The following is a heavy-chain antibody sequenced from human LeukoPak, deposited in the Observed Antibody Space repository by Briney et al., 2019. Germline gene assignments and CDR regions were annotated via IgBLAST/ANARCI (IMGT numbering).Heavy chain of an antibody. CDR2: IYSSGNT. CDR3: ARQAGATPWFDP. D-gene: IGHD1-26*01. Sequence: SETLSLTCTVTGGSISRSSYFWGWIRQPPGKALEWIGSIYSSGNTFDNPSLKSRVTISVDTAKNQFSLKLTPVTAADTAVYYCARQAGATPWFDPWGQGTLVIVSS. V-gene: IGHV4-39*01. J-gene: IGHJ5*02. CDR1: GGSISRSSYF.